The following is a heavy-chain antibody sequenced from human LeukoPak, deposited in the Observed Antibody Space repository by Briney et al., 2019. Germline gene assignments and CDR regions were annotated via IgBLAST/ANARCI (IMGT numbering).Heavy chain of an antibody. CDR3: ARGPFYYDYGDYHPFDP. CDR2: IYYSGST. V-gene: IGHV4-39*07. J-gene: IGHJ5*02. D-gene: IGHD4-17*01. Sequence: SETLSLTCTVSGGSISSSSYYWGWIRQPPGKGLEWIGSIYYSGSTYYNPSLKSRVTISVDTSKNQFSLKLSSVTAADTAVYYCARGPFYYDYGDYHPFDPWGQGTLVTVSS. CDR1: GGSISSSSYY.